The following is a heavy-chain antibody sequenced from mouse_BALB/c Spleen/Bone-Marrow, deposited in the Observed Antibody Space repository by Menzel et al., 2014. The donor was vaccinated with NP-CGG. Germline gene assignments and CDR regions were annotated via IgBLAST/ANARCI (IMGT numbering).Heavy chain of an antibody. J-gene: IGHJ4*01. D-gene: IGHD1-1*01. CDR2: IWAGGST. CDR1: GFSLTSYG. Sequence: VKVEESGPGLVAPSQSLSITCTVSGFSLTSYGVHWVRQPPGKGLEWLGVIWAGGSTNYNSALMSRLSISKDNSKGQVFLKMNSLQTDDTAMYYCARDYYGSLYAMDYWGQGTSVTVSS. CDR3: ARDYYGSLYAMDY. V-gene: IGHV2-9*02.